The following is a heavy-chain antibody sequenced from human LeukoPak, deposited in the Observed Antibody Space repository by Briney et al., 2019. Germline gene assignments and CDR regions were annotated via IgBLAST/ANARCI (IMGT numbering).Heavy chain of an antibody. CDR1: GYSITSGYY. Sequence: SETLSLTCTVSGYSITSGYYWGWIPQPPGKGLEWIGSIYHSGSTYYNPSLKSRVTISIDTSKNQFSLKLSSVTAADTAMYYCARVLSGGNSGAHYWGQGTLVTVSS. D-gene: IGHD4-23*01. CDR3: ARVLSGGNSGAHY. J-gene: IGHJ4*02. V-gene: IGHV4-38-2*02. CDR2: IYHSGST.